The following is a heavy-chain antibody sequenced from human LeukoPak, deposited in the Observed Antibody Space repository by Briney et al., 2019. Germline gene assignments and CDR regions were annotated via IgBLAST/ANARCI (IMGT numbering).Heavy chain of an antibody. J-gene: IGHJ6*03. Sequence: GSLRLSCAASGFTFSSYSMNWVRQAPGKGLEWVSSISSSSSYIYYADSVKGRFTISRDNAKNSLYPQMNSLRAEDTAVYYCASMDSSSWYSKGYYYYMDVWGKGTTVTVSS. CDR3: ASMDSSSWYSKGYYYYMDV. D-gene: IGHD6-13*01. CDR1: GFTFSSYS. V-gene: IGHV3-21*01. CDR2: ISSSSSYI.